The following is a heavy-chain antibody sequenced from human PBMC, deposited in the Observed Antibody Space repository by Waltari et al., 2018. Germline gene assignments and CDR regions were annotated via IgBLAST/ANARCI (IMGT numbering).Heavy chain of an antibody. D-gene: IGHD6-6*01. CDR3: ARCITARTLGYWFDP. CDR2: IYYSGRT. V-gene: IGHV4-31*03. J-gene: IGHJ5*02. CDR1: GGSISSDGYS. Sequence: QVQLQESGPGLVKPSQTLSLTCTVSGGSISSDGYSWSWIRQHPGKGLEWIGSIYYSGRTSYNPSLTSRVSISVDTSKNQFSLKLTSVTAADTAMFYCARCITARTLGYWFDPWGQGTLVTVSS.